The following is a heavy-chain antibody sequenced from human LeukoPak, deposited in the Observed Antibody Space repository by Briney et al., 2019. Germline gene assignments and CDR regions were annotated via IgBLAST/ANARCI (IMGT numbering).Heavy chain of an antibody. CDR2: ISYDGSNK. CDR3: AEEDIVVVVAAIDY. D-gene: IGHD2-15*01. J-gene: IGHJ4*02. V-gene: IGHV3-30*18. Sequence: QAGGSLRLSCAASGFTFSSYGMHWVRQAPGKGLEWVAVISYDGSNKYYADSVKGRFTISRDNSKNTLYLQTNSLRAEDTAVYYCAEEDIVVVVAAIDYWGQGTLVTVSS. CDR1: GFTFSSYG.